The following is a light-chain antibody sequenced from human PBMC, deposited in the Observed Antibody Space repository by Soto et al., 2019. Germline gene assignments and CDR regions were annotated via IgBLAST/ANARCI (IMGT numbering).Light chain of an antibody. CDR3: SSYTGSSTLV. V-gene: IGLV2-14*01. J-gene: IGLJ2*01. CDR1: SSDVGGYNY. Sequence: QSVLTQPASVSGSPGQSITISCTGTSSDVGGYNYVSWYQQHPGKAPKLMIYEVSNRPSGVSNRFSGSNSGNTASLTISGLQAEDEADYYCSSYTGSSTLVFGGGTKVTVL. CDR2: EVS.